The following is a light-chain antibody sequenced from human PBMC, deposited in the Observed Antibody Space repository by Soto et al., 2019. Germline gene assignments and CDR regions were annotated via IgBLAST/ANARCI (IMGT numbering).Light chain of an antibody. CDR2: RAS. CDR1: QNVNTR. Sequence: DIHLTLSPSTLSASVGDRVTITCRASQNVNTRLAWYRQKPGEAPKVLIYRASNLERGVPSRFSGSGSGTEFTLTISSLLPEDFATYYCQHYNGFPWTFGQGTKVDIK. CDR3: QHYNGFPWT. V-gene: IGKV1-5*03. J-gene: IGKJ1*01.